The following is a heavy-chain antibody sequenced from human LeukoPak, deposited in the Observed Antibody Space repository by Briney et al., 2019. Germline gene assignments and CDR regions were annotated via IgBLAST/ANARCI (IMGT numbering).Heavy chain of an antibody. D-gene: IGHD6-13*01. CDR3: AKNYVGSWALDY. CDR2: ISGSGGST. Sequence: GGSLRLSCAASGFTFSSYAMSWDRQAPGKGLEWVSAISGSGGSTYYADSVKGRFTISRDNSKNTLYLQMNSLRAEDTAVYYCAKNYVGSWALDYWGQGTLVTVSS. J-gene: IGHJ4*02. CDR1: GFTFSSYA. V-gene: IGHV3-23*01.